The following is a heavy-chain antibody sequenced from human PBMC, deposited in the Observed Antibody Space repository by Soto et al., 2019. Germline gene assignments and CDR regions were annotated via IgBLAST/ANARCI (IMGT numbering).Heavy chain of an antibody. J-gene: IGHJ4*02. CDR2: ISYSGST. D-gene: IGHD1-1*01. V-gene: IGHV4-39*01. CDR3: ARQVEVTYFDY. Sequence: QLHLQESGPGLLKPSETLSLTCTVSGGSISSSAYYWGWIRQPPGKRLEWIASISYSGSTYYNPSLKSRGTISVDTSKNQFSLKLRSMTAADTAVYYCARQVEVTYFDYWGQGTLVTVSS. CDR1: GGSISSSAYY.